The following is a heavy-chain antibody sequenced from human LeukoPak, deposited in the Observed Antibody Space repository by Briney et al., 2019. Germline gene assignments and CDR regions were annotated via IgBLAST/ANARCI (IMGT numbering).Heavy chain of an antibody. CDR3: ARNDYYGSGSSHRTQSFLDY. CDR1: GFTFSDYY. Sequence: PGGSLRLSCAASGFTFSDYYMSWVRQAPGKGLEWVSYISSSGSTIYYADSVKGRFTISRDNAKNTLYLQMNSLRAEDTAVYYCARNDYYGSGSSHRTQSFLDYWGQGTLVTVSS. V-gene: IGHV3-11*04. D-gene: IGHD3-10*01. CDR2: ISSSGSTI. J-gene: IGHJ4*02.